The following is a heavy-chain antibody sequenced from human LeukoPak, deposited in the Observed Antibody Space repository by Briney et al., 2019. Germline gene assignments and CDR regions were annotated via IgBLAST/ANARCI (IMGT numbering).Heavy chain of an antibody. CDR3: ARYGSGSYSDDHFQH. CDR1: GGSISSSSYY. CDR2: IYYSGST. Sequence: SETLSLTCTVSGGSISSSSYYWGWIRQPPGKGLEWIGFIYYSGSTKYNPSLKSRVTISVDTSKNQFSLKLTSVTAADTAVYYCARYGSGSYSDDHFQHWGQGTLVTVSS. J-gene: IGHJ1*01. V-gene: IGHV4-61*05. D-gene: IGHD3-10*01.